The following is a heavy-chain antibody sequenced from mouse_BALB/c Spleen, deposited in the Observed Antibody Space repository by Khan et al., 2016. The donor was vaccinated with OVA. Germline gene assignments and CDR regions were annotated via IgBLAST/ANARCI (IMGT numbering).Heavy chain of an antibody. Sequence: QIQFVQSGPELKKPGETVKLSCKVSGYTFTNYGMYWVKQAPGKSLVWMGWINTYTGEPTYADDFKGRFAISLDTSANTVYLQINNLKTEDTATYICASPTYYCYALAYWGQGTSVTVSS. V-gene: IGHV9-3-1*01. CDR2: INTYTGEP. CDR1: GYTFTNYG. CDR3: ASPTYYCYALAY. J-gene: IGHJ4*01. D-gene: IGHD2-10*01.